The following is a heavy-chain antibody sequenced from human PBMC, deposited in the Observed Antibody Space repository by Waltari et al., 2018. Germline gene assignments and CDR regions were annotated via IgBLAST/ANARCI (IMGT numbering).Heavy chain of an antibody. CDR2: IYHTGSS. V-gene: IGHV4-38-2*02. Sequence: QVQLRESGPGLVRSSETLSLTCTASGHSVNNDFYWAWLRQSPGGGLEWIASIYHTGSSHYNSSLKSRVSISTDMSTKQFFLTLTHLTAADTAVYYCAEEGNTTAGLFDSWGQGTLVTVSS. CDR1: GHSVNNDFY. CDR3: AEEGNTTAGLFDS. D-gene: IGHD6-25*01. J-gene: IGHJ4*02.